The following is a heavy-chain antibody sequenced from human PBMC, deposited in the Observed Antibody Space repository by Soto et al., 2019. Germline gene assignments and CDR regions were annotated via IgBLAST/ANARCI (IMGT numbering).Heavy chain of an antibody. CDR2: IKQDGSEK. CDR3: ARDYRDDFWSGYHWYFDL. J-gene: IGHJ2*01. V-gene: IGHV3-7*03. Sequence: GSLRLSCAASGFTFSSYWMSWVRQAPGKGLEWVANIKQDGSEKYYVDSVKGRFTISRDNAKNSLYLQMNSLRAEDTAVYYCARDYRDDFWSGYHWYFDLWGRGTLVTVSS. D-gene: IGHD3-3*01. CDR1: GFTFSSYW.